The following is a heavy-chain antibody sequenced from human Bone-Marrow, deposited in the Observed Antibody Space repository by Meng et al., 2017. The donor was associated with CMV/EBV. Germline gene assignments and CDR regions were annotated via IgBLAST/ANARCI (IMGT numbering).Heavy chain of an antibody. D-gene: IGHD5-12*01. V-gene: IGHV3-53*01. Sequence: GGSLRLSCELSRLTVSNNYMSWVRQAPGEGLEWVSVIYSGGDTHYADSVRGRFTISRDNSKNTLYLQMNSLRAEDTAVYYCARSDPVSYSGYDLDGAFAIWGPGTMVTGSS. CDR2: IYSGGDT. J-gene: IGHJ3*02. CDR3: ARSDPVSYSGYDLDGAFAI. CDR1: RLTVSNNY.